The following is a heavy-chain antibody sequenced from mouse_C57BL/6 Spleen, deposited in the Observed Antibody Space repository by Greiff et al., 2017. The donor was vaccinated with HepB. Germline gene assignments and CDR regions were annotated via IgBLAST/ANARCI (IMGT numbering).Heavy chain of an antibody. Sequence: QVQLQQSGAELVKPGASVKMSCKASGYTFTSYWITWVKQRPGQGLEWIGDIYPGSGSTNYNEKFKSKATLTVDTSSSTAYMQLSSLTSEDSAVYYCARLNGNYPYFDYWGQGTTLTVSS. D-gene: IGHD2-1*01. CDR2: IYPGSGST. J-gene: IGHJ2*01. CDR3: ARLNGNYPYFDY. CDR1: GYTFTSYW. V-gene: IGHV1-55*01.